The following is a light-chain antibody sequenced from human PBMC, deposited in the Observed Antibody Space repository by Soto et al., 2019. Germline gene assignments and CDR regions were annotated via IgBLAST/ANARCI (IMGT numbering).Light chain of an antibody. CDR2: EVS. Sequence: QSALTQPASVSGSPGQSITISCTGTSSDVGGYNYVSWYQQHPGKAPKLMIYEVSNRPSGVSNRFSGSKSGNTASLTISGLQAEDEAEYYCSSYPSSSTLMVLGGGTKLTVL. V-gene: IGLV2-14*01. CDR3: SSYPSSSTLMV. J-gene: IGLJ2*01. CDR1: SSDVGGYNY.